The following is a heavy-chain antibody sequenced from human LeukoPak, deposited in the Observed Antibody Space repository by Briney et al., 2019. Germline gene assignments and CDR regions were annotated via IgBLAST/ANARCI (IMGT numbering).Heavy chain of an antibody. CDR3: ARAWFGAGGHYYYYMDV. J-gene: IGHJ6*03. CDR2: MNPNSGNT. Sequence: GASVKVSCKASGYTFTSYDINWVRQATGQGLEWMGWMNPNSGNTGYAQKFQGRVTMTRNTSISTAYMELSSLRSEDTAVYYCARAWFGAGGHYYYYMDVWGKGTTVTASS. V-gene: IGHV1-8*01. CDR1: GYTFTSYD. D-gene: IGHD3-10*01.